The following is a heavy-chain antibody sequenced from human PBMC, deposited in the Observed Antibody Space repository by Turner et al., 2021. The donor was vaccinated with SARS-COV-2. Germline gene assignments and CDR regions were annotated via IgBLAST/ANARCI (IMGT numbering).Heavy chain of an antibody. D-gene: IGHD3-10*01. J-gene: IGHJ4*02. CDR1: GFTFSSYA. Sequence: EVPLLESGGGLVQPGGSRSPSCAASGFTFSSYAMTWVRQAPGKGLEWVSAISSSDGSTYYADSVRGRFTISRDNSKNTLYLQMNSLRAEDTALYYCAKDLGSWYPDYWGQGTLVTVSS. CDR2: ISSSDGST. V-gene: IGHV3-23*01. CDR3: AKDLGSWYPDY.